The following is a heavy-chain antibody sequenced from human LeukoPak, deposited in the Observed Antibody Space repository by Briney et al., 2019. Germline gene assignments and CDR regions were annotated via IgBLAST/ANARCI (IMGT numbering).Heavy chain of an antibody. CDR3: ARDFAGTGAFDI. V-gene: IGHV3-21*04. D-gene: IGHD1-14*01. CDR2: ISSSRSYI. CDR1: GFTFSSYS. J-gene: IGHJ3*02. Sequence: GGSLRLSCAASGFTFSSYSMNWVRRAPGKGLEWVSFISSSRSYIYYADSVKGRFTISRDNAKNSLYLQMNSLRAEDTAVYYCARDFAGTGAFDIWGQGTMVTVSS.